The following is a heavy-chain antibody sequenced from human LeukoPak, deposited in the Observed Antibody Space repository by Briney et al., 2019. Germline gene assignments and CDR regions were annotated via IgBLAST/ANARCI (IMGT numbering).Heavy chain of an antibody. D-gene: IGHD2-2*01. Sequence: GGSLRLSCAASGFTFSSYAMHWVRQAPGKGLEWVAVISYDGSNKYYADSVKGRFTISRDNSKNTLYLQMNSLRAEDTAVYYCASAMVTSWQCSFDYWGQGTLVTVSS. CDR3: ASAMVTSWQCSFDY. J-gene: IGHJ4*02. CDR1: GFTFSSYA. V-gene: IGHV3-30*04. CDR2: ISYDGSNK.